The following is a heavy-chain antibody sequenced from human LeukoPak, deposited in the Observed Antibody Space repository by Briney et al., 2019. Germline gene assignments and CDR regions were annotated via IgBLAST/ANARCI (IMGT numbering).Heavy chain of an antibody. CDR2: ISGSGGST. D-gene: IGHD2/OR15-2a*01. CDR1: GFTFSSYA. V-gene: IGHV3-23*01. CDR3: AKSHIYANPYCFDP. Sequence: GGSLRLSCAASGFTFSSYAMRWVRQAPGKGLEWVSAISGSGGSTYYADSVKGRFTISRDNSKNTVYLQMNSLRAAGTGLYCCAKSHIYANPYCFDPRGPGTLVTVST. J-gene: IGHJ5*02.